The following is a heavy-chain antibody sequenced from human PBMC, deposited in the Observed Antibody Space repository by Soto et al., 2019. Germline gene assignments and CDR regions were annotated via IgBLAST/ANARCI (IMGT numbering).Heavy chain of an antibody. CDR2: IYSGGTT. Sequence: EVQLVETGGGLIQPGGSVRLSCAASGFTVSNNYMSWVRQAPGKGLECVSIIYSGGTTYYADSVRGRFTISRDHSKNTLYLQMNSLRADDTAVYFCARNQPVTTLGYWGQGTLVTVSS. CDR3: ARNQPVTTLGY. CDR1: GFTVSNNY. D-gene: IGHD4-17*01. J-gene: IGHJ4*02. V-gene: IGHV3-53*02.